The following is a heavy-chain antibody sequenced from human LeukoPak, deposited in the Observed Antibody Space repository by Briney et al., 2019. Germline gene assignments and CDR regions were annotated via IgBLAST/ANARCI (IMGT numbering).Heavy chain of an antibody. V-gene: IGHV3-7*04. CDR3: ARAWSYSTGWYNY. D-gene: IGHD6-19*01. CDR2: IKQDGSEK. J-gene: IGHJ4*02. CDR1: GFSFSTYW. Sequence: QPGGSLRLSCAASGFSFSTYWMSWVRQAPGKGLEWAANIKQDGSEKYYVDSVKGRFTISRDNAKNSLYLQMNSLRVEDTAVYYCARAWSYSTGWYNYWGQGTLVTVSS.